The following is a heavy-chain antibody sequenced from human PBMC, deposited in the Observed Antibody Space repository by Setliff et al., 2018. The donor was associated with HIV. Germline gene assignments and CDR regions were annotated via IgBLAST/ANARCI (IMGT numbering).Heavy chain of an antibody. CDR1: GGSISNYY. CDR3: SRSCYTRGFPCVFGAFGV. CDR2: IQYGDIS. D-gene: IGHD3-16*01. Sequence: SETLSLTCTVSGGSISNYYWTWIRQPPGKGPEWIASIQYGDISHYNPSLQILVTLSVDTSTKKFSLYLSSVNETDPAVYYCSRSCYTRGFPCVFGAFGVLGHGKMVTVSS. J-gene: IGHJ3*01. V-gene: IGHV4-59*01.